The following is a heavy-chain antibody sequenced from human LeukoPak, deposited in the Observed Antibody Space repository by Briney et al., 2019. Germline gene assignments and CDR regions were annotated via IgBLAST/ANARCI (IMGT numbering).Heavy chain of an antibody. Sequence: GGSLRLSCAASEFTFSAYRMTWVRQAPGKGLEWVANIRQDGSEKYYVDSVKGRFTIPRDNAENSLYLQMNSLRAEDTAVYYCARDRYYYDSSALYAFDIWGQGTMVTVSS. V-gene: IGHV3-7*01. CDR3: ARDRYYYDSSALYAFDI. D-gene: IGHD3-22*01. J-gene: IGHJ3*02. CDR1: EFTFSAYR. CDR2: IRQDGSEK.